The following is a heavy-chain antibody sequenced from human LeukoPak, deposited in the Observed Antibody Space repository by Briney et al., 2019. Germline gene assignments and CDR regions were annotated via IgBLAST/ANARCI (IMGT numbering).Heavy chain of an antibody. J-gene: IGHJ6*02. CDR2: ISSSSSYI. CDR1: GFTFSSYS. CDR3: AKEALSYGDPDYYGMDV. V-gene: IGHV3-21*01. D-gene: IGHD4-17*01. Sequence: GSLRLSCAASGFTFSSYSMNWVRQAPGKGLEWVSSISSSSSYIYYAGSVKGRFTISRDNAKNSLYLQMNSLRAEDTAVYYCAKEALSYGDPDYYGMDVWGQGTTVTVSS.